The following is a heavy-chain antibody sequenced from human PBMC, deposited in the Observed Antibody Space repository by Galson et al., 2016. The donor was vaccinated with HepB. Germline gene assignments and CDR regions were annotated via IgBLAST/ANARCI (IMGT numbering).Heavy chain of an antibody. D-gene: IGHD1-1*01. J-gene: IGHJ4*02. CDR2: ITFAAGGS. V-gene: IGHV3-11*03. CDR1: GFAFSGYY. Sequence: SLRLSCAASGFAFSGYYMTWIRSAPRKGLESIEYITFAAGGSVYADSVKGRFTTSTDNAKNSLFLQLTSLGAEDTATYYCAAQLGRRAGFDYWGLGTLVTVS. CDR3: AAQLGRRAGFDY.